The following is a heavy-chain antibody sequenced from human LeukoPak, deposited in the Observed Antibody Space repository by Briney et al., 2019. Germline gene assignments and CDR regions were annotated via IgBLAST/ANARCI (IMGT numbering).Heavy chain of an antibody. D-gene: IGHD1-26*01. J-gene: IGHJ4*02. Sequence: PGGSLRLSCAVSGFTFSSHAMSWVRRAPGKGLEWVSGLIENGATTYYADSVKGRFTISRDNSRNTMYLQMNSLRVEDTAVYYCVKDYQVGNSPAFGDYWGQGTLVTISS. V-gene: IGHV3-23*01. CDR1: GFTFSSHA. CDR3: VKDYQVGNSPAFGDY. CDR2: LIENGATT.